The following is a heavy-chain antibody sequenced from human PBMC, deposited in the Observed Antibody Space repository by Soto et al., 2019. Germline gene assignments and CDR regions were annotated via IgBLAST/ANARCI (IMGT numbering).Heavy chain of an antibody. D-gene: IGHD3-10*01. CDR1: GFTFSDYY. CDR2: ISSSGSTI. Sequence: GGSLRLSCAASGFTFSDYYMSWIRQAPGKGLEWVSYISSSGSTIYYADSVKGRFTISRDNAKNSLYLQMNSLRAEDTAVYYCARDLYYYGSGSYYFYYYYGMDVWGQGTTVTVSS. CDR3: ARDLYYYGSGSYYFYYYYGMDV. J-gene: IGHJ6*02. V-gene: IGHV3-11*04.